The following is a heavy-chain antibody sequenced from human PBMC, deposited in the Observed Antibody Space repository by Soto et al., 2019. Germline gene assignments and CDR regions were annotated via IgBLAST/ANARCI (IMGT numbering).Heavy chain of an antibody. J-gene: IGHJ4*02. D-gene: IGHD3-10*01. CDR3: ARENGFGEFTYFDY. CDR2: ISYDGSNK. CDR1: GFTFSSYA. V-gene: IGHV3-30-3*01. Sequence: GGSLRLSCAASGFTFSSYAMHWVRQAPGKGLEWVAVISYDGSNKYYADSVKGRFTISRDNSKNTLYLQMNSLRAEDTAVYYCARENGFGEFTYFDYWGQGTLVTVSS.